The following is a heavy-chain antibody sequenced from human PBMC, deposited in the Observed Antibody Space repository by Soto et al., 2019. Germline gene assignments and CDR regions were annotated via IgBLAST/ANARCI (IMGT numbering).Heavy chain of an antibody. J-gene: IGHJ4*02. D-gene: IGHD2-21*01. CDR2: IWYDGNNK. V-gene: IGHV3-33*01. Sequence: GGSLRLSCAASGFTFSSYGMHWVRQAPGKGLEWVAVIWYDGNNKYFADSVKGRFTISRDNSKNTLYVQMTSLRAEDTAIYYCARGLHSLFDYWGQGTLVTVSS. CDR1: GFTFSSYG. CDR3: ARGLHSLFDY.